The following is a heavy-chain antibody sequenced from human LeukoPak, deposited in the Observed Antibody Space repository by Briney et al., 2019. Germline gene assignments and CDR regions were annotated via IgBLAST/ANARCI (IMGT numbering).Heavy chain of an antibody. CDR2: ISHDGSKK. CDR3: ARVGESYYYDSSGYNWFDP. D-gene: IGHD3-22*01. J-gene: IGHJ5*02. V-gene: IGHV3-30*01. Sequence: GGSLRLSCAASGFTFSSYAVHWVRQAPGKGREWVAVISHDGSKKNYADSVKGRFIISRDNSKNTLYLQMNSLRAEDTAVYYCARVGESYYYDSSGYNWFDPWGQGTLVTVSS. CDR1: GFTFSSYA.